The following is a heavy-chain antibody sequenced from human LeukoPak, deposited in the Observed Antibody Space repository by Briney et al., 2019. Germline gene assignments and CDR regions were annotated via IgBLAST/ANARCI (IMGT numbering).Heavy chain of an antibody. CDR1: GGSISGSY. CDR2: IYNSGST. J-gene: IGHJ4*02. V-gene: IGHV4-59*01. CDR3: ARGIESYGDYGY. D-gene: IGHD4-17*01. Sequence: SETLSLTCTVSGGSISGSYWRWIRQPPGKGLEWIAYIYNSGSTNYNPSLKSRVTISIDTSKNQFSLKLSSLTAADTAIYYCARGIESYGDYGYWGQGILVTVSS.